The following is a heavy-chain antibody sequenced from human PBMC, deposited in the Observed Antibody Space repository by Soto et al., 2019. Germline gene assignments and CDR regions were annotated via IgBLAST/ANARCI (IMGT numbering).Heavy chain of an antibody. D-gene: IGHD6-13*01. J-gene: IGHJ4*02. Sequence: QVQLQESGPGLVKPSGTLSLTCAVSGDSITSDKWWSWIRQPPGKGRQWIGEIYHSGSTKYNPSLKSRVIISVDKSKNQFSLTLSSVTAEDTAVYYCARGETQQQRDYWGQGTLVTGSS. CDR2: IYHSGST. V-gene: IGHV4-4*02. CDR3: ARGETQQQRDY. CDR1: GDSITSDKW.